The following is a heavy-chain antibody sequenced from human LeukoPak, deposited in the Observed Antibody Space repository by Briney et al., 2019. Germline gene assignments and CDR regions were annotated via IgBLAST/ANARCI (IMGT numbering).Heavy chain of an antibody. CDR2: IWYDGSNK. Sequence: GGSLRLSCATSRFTFRNYGMHWVRQAPGKGLEWVAAIWYDGSNKCYVDSVEGRFTVSRDNSKNTLYLQMNSLRVEDTAIYYCARDRGWPAVHFDLWGQGTLVTVPS. CDR1: RFTFRNYG. J-gene: IGHJ4*02. CDR3: ARDRGWPAVHFDL. D-gene: IGHD2-15*01. V-gene: IGHV3-33*01.